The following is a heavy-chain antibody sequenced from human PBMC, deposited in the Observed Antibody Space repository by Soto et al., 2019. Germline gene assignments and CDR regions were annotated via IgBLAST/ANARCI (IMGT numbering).Heavy chain of an antibody. CDR1: GFAFNTYS. CDR2: INEDSTYI. Sequence: EVQLVESGGGLVKPGGSLRLSCTASGFAFNTYSMNWVRQAPGKGLEWVSSINEDSTYIYYADSLRGRITISRDNAKVSLFLQMNSLRPDDTAVYYCVRDLGRYFRSGYMDLWGDGATVTVSS. J-gene: IGHJ6*03. D-gene: IGHD3-9*01. CDR3: VRDLGRYFRSGYMDL. V-gene: IGHV3-21*02.